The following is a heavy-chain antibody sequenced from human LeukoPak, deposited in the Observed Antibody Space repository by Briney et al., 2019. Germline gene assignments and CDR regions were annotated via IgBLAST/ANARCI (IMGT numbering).Heavy chain of an antibody. CDR2: IDSGGGST. Sequence: GGSLRLSCVPSEYTFSNYAMSWVRPAPGKGLEWVSSIDSGGGSTYYADSVKGRFTISRDNSKNTLYLQMNSLRAEDTAIYYCASADGTGYRYYWGQGTLVTVSS. V-gene: IGHV3-23*01. J-gene: IGHJ4*02. CDR1: EYTFSNYA. D-gene: IGHD3-22*01. CDR3: ASADGTGYRYY.